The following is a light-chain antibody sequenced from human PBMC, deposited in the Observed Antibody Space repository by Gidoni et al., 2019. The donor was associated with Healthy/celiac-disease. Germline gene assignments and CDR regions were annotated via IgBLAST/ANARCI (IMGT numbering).Light chain of an antibody. CDR2: DVS. J-gene: IGLJ2*01. V-gene: IGLV2-14*01. Sequence: QSALTQPASVSGSPGQSIPLSCTGTSSDVGGYNYVSWYQQHPGKAPKLMIYDVSNRPSGVSNRFSGSKSGNTASLTISGLQAEDEADYYCSSYTSSSTPHVVFGGGTKLTVL. CDR1: SSDVGGYNY. CDR3: SSYTSSSTPHVV.